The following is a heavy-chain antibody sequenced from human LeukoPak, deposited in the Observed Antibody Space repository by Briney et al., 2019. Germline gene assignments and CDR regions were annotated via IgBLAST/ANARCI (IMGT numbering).Heavy chain of an antibody. V-gene: IGHV4-4*07. CDR1: GGSISSYY. J-gene: IGHJ5*02. D-gene: IGHD6-19*01. CDR2: IYTSGST. CDR3: ARRSEAVAGRPGYNWFDP. Sequence: SETLSLTCTVSGGSISSYYWSWIRQPAGKGLEWIGRIYTSGSTNYNPSLKSRVTISKDTSKNQFSLKLSSVTATDTAVYYCARRSEAVAGRPGYNWFDPWGQGTLVTVSS.